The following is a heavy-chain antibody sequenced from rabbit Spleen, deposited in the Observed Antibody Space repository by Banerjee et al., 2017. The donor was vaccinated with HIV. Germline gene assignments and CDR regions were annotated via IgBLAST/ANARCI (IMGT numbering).Heavy chain of an antibody. J-gene: IGHJ4*01. CDR3: ARLGAGVSYWMHEYYFNL. CDR2: IYAGRGGT. D-gene: IGHD8-1*01. CDR1: GFSFSSSHY. V-gene: IGHV1S45*01. Sequence: QEQLVESGGGLVQPEGSLTLTCTASGFSFSSSHYMCWVRQALGKGLEWIGCIYAGRGGTDYASWAKGRFTISKTSSTTVALQVTSLTAADTATYFCARLGAGVSYWMHEYYFNLWGPGTLVTVS.